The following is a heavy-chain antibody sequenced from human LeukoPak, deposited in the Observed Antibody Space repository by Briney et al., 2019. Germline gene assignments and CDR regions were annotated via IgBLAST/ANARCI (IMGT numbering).Heavy chain of an antibody. CDR2: INSDGSST. J-gene: IGHJ3*02. Sequence: GGSLRLSCAPSGFTFRSYWMHWVRQAPGKGLVWVSRINSDGSSTSYADSVKGRFTISRDNAKNTLYLQMNSLRAEDTAVYHCARDRGGSAFDILGQGTMVTVSS. CDR1: GFTFRSYW. CDR3: ARDRGGSAFDI. V-gene: IGHV3-74*01. D-gene: IGHD3-10*01.